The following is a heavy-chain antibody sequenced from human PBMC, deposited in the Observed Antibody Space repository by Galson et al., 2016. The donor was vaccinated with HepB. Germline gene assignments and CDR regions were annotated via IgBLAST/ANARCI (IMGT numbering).Heavy chain of an antibody. Sequence: SLRLSCAASGFNFSDYDMHWVRQTTGKRLEWVAVIGKAGDPFYPGSVKGRFTISRENAKNSLYLQMNSLRAGDTAVYYCSRGDYGDSGAFDIWGQGTMVTVSS. CDR1: GFNFSDYD. CDR3: SRGDYGDSGAFDI. V-gene: IGHV3-13*05. CDR2: IGKAGDP. D-gene: IGHD4-17*01. J-gene: IGHJ3*02.